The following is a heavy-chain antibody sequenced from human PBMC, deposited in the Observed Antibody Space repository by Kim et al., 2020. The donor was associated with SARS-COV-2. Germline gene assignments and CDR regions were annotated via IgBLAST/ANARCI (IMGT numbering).Heavy chain of an antibody. CDR1: GFTFSTYG. J-gene: IGHJ4*02. Sequence: GGSLRLSCAASGFTFSTYGMAWVRQAPGKGLEFVSIISNNGAGTFYADAVQGRFTISRDNSKNTLSLQMNSLRVDDTAVYFCAKGYTVAGKSHSFDYWGQGSLVIVPS. D-gene: IGHD6-19*01. V-gene: IGHV3-23*01. CDR2: ISNNGAGT. CDR3: AKGYTVAGKSHSFDY.